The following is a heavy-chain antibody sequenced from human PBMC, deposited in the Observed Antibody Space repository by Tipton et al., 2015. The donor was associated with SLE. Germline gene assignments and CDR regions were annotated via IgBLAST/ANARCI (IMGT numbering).Heavy chain of an antibody. V-gene: IGHV3-53*04. J-gene: IGHJ3*02. CDR3: ARASSGWYLDI. Sequence: GSLRLSCAASGFTVSSNYMSWVRQAPGKGLEWVSVIYSGGSTYYADSVKGRFTISRHNSKNTLYLQMNSLRAEDPAVYYCARASSGWYLDIWGQGTMVTVSS. CDR2: IYSGGST. CDR1: GFTVSSNY. D-gene: IGHD6-19*01.